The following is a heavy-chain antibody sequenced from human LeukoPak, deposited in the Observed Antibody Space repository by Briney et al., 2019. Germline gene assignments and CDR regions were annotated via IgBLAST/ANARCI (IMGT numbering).Heavy chain of an antibody. V-gene: IGHV3-23*01. CDR2: ISGSGGST. Sequence: GRSLRLSCAASGFTFSSYGMHWVRQAPGKGLEWVSAISGSGGSTYYADSVKGRFTISRDNSKNTLYLQMNSLRAEDTAVYYCAKMISGSYIKDAFDIWGQGTMVTVSS. D-gene: IGHD1-26*01. J-gene: IGHJ3*02. CDR3: AKMISGSYIKDAFDI. CDR1: GFTFSSYG.